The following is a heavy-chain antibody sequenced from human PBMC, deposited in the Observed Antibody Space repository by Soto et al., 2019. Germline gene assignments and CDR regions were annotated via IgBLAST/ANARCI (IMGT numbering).Heavy chain of an antibody. CDR2: IYSGGST. Sequence: EVQLVESGGGLVQPGGSLRLSCAASGFTVSSNYMSWVRQAPGKGLEWVSVIYSGGSTYYADSVKGRFTISRDNSKNPLYLQMNSLRAEDTAVYYGATGDWYWYFDLWGRGTLVTVSS. D-gene: IGHD2-21*02. CDR3: ATGDWYWYFDL. CDR1: GFTVSSNY. J-gene: IGHJ2*01. V-gene: IGHV3-66*01.